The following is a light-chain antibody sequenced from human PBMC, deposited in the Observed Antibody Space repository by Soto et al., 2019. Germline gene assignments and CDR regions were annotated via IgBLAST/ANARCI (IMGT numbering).Light chain of an antibody. CDR1: QRVSSY. Sequence: EFVLTQSPATLSLSPGERATLSCRASQRVSSYLAWYQQKPGQAPRLLIYDASNRATGIPARFSGSGSGTDFTLRISSLEPEDFAVYYCQHRRNWHPFTFGPGTKVDIK. V-gene: IGKV3-11*01. J-gene: IGKJ3*01. CDR3: QHRRNWHPFT. CDR2: DAS.